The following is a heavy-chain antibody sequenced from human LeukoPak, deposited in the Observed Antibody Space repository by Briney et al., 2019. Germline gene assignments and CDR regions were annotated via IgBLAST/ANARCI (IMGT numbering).Heavy chain of an antibody. Sequence: PSETLSLTCAVYGGSFSGYYWSWIRQPPGKGLEWIGGINHSGSTNYNPSLESRVTISVDTSKNQFSLKLSSVTAADTAVYYCARGYFPRSYYYDSSGYRYWGQGTLVTVSS. J-gene: IGHJ4*02. CDR1: GGSFSGYY. D-gene: IGHD3-22*01. V-gene: IGHV4-34*01. CDR3: ARGYFPRSYYYDSSGYRY. CDR2: INHSGST.